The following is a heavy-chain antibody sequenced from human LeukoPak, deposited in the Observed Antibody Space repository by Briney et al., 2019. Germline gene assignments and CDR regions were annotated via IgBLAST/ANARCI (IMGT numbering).Heavy chain of an antibody. J-gene: IGHJ4*02. CDR2: VSGRDDST. CDR1: GFTFSSYA. D-gene: IGHD3-9*01. V-gene: IGHV3-23*01. CDR3: AKWGDYDILTGYYDPDY. Sequence: GGSLRLSCAASGFTFSSYAMHWVRQAPGKGLEWVSAVSGRDDSTYYADSVKGRFTISRDTSKNTLYLQMNSLRAEDTAVYYCAKWGDYDILTGYYDPDYWGQETLVTVSS.